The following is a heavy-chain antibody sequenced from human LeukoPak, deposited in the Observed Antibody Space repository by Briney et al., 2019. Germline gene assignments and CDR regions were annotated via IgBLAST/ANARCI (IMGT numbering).Heavy chain of an antibody. CDR1: GITLSNYG. CDR2: ISGSGGGT. V-gene: IGHV3-23*01. Sequence: GGSLRLSCAVSGITLSNYGMSWVRQSPGKGLEWVAGISGSGGGTNYADSVKGRFTISRDNSKNTLYLRMNSLRAEDTAVYFCAKRGVVIRVFLVGFHKEANYFDSWGQGALVTVSS. CDR3: AKRGVVIRVFLVGFHKEANYFDS. D-gene: IGHD2-21*01. J-gene: IGHJ4*02.